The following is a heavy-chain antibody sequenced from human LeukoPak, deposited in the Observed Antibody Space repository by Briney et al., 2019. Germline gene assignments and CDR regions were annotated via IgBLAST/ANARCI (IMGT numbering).Heavy chain of an antibody. V-gene: IGHV5-51*01. Sequence: NRGEPLKIPCKGLGYSFGTNCISWARQIPGKGLEWMGIIYPGDSYTRYSPSFQGEVTISADKSISTAYLQWSSLKASDAAMYYFVRPPFIWGQGKMVIVSS. CDR2: IYPGDSYT. CDR1: GYSFGTNC. CDR3: VRPPFI. J-gene: IGHJ3*02.